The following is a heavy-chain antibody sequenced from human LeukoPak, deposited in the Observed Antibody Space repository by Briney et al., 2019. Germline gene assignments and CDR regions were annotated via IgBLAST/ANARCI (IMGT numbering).Heavy chain of an antibody. J-gene: IGHJ6*02. D-gene: IGHD5-18*01. CDR1: GFTFSSYG. CDR3: AKTQGRIQLWPSSMDV. CDR2: ISYDGSNK. V-gene: IGHV3-30*18. Sequence: GSLRLSCAASGFTFSSYGMHWVRQAPGKGLEWVAVISYDGSNKYYADSVKGRFTISRDNSKNTLYLQMNSLRAEDTAVYYCAKTQGRIQLWPSSMDVWGQGTTVTVSS.